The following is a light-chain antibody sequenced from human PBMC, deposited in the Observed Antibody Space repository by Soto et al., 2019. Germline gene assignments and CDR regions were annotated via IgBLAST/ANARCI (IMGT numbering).Light chain of an antibody. Sequence: EFVLTQSPGTLSLSPGERATLSCRASQSVSSSLAWYQQKPGQAPRLLIYDASNRATGIPARFSGSGSGTDFTLTISGLEPEDFAVYYCQQYGSSHITFGQGTRLEI. CDR3: QQYGSSHIT. CDR2: DAS. J-gene: IGKJ5*01. V-gene: IGKV3-11*01. CDR1: QSVSSS.